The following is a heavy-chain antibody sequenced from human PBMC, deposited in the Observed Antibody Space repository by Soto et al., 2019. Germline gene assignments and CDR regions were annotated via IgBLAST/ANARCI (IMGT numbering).Heavy chain of an antibody. J-gene: IGHJ4*02. CDR3: TTGSTSTKNY. CDR1: GFTFSNAW. V-gene: IGHV3-15*01. CDR2: IKSKTDGGTT. Sequence: PGGSLRLSCAASGFTFSNAWLSWVRQAPGKGLEWVGRIKSKTDGGTTDYTAPVKGRFIISRDDSKNTLYLQMNSLKTEDTAAYYCTTGSTSTKNYWGQGALVTVSS. D-gene: IGHD6-6*01.